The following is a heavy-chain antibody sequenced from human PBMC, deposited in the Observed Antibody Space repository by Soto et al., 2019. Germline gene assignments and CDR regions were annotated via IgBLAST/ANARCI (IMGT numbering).Heavy chain of an antibody. CDR2: ISSSSSYI. V-gene: IGHV3-21*01. CDR3: ARGDFSSPPFDY. Sequence: EVQLVESGGGLVKPGGSLRLSCAASGFTFSSYSMNWVRQAPGKGLEWVSSISSSSSYIYYADSVKGRFTISRDNAKNSLYLQMNSLRAEDTAVYYCARGDFSSPPFDYWGQGTLVTVSS. J-gene: IGHJ4*02. CDR1: GFTFSSYS. D-gene: IGHD6-13*01.